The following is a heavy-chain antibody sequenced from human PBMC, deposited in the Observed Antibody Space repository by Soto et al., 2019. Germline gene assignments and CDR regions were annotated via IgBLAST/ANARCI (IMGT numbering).Heavy chain of an antibody. CDR3: AREGPIGIQLTQGGYYFDY. Sequence: QVQLVQSGAEVKKPGSSVKVSCKASGGTFSSYAISWVRQAPGQGLEWMGGITPIFGTANYAQKFQGRVTITADESTSTAYMELSSLRSEDTAVYYCAREGPIGIQLTQGGYYFDYWGQGTLVTVSS. D-gene: IGHD5-18*01. J-gene: IGHJ4*02. CDR2: ITPIFGTA. V-gene: IGHV1-69*01. CDR1: GGTFSSYA.